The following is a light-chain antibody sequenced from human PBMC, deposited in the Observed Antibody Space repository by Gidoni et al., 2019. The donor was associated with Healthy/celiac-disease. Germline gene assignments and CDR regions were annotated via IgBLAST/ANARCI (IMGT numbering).Light chain of an antibody. CDR2: AAS. CDR1: QSISSY. CDR3: QQSYSTPPT. V-gene: IGKV1-39*01. Sequence: DIQMTQHPSSLSASVGDRVTITCRASQSISSYLHWYQQKPGKAPKLLIYAASSLQSGVPSRFSGSGSGTDFTLTISSLQPEDFATYYCQQSYSTPPTFGQGTKVEIK. J-gene: IGKJ1*01.